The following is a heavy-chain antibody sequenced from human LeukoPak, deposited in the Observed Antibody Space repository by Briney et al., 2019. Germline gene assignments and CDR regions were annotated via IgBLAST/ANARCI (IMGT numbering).Heavy chain of an antibody. CDR3: ARGTRVVPAAGPFDY. D-gene: IGHD2-2*01. CDR1: GGTFSSYA. J-gene: IGHJ4*02. Sequence: ASVKVSCKASGGTFSSYAISWVRQSPGQGLEWMGGIIPIFGTANYAQKFQGRVTITADESTSTAYMELGSLRSEDTAVYYCARGTRVVPAAGPFDYWGQGTLVTVSS. V-gene: IGHV1-69*13. CDR2: IIPIFGTA.